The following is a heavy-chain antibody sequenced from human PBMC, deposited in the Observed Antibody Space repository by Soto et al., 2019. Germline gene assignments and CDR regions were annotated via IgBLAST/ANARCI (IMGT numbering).Heavy chain of an antibody. J-gene: IGHJ4*02. CDR2: IKQDGSEK. CDR1: GFTFSSYW. D-gene: IGHD2-21*01. Sequence: GGSLRLSCAASGFTFSSYWMSWVRQAPGKGLEWVANIKQDGSEKYYVDSVKGRFTISRDNAKNSVYLQMNSLRAEDTAVYYCAKDVGPLGILSCIPWGQGTLVTVSS. CDR3: AKDVGPLGILSCIP. V-gene: IGHV3-7*01.